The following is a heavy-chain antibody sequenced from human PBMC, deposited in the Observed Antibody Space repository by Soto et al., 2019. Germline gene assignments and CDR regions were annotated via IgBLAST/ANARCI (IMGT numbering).Heavy chain of an antibody. CDR2: IYRDGST. Sequence: EVQLVESGGDLVQPGGTLRLSCAASGFTVSSSYMSWVRQAPGKGLEWVSLIYRDGSTYYANSVKGRVTISRDNSKNALYRKMSNERAECSAVCCCANDESCLGGGTCYWASFDYWGQGTLVAVSS. V-gene: IGHV3-66*01. CDR3: ANDESCLGGGTCYWASFDY. D-gene: IGHD2-8*02. J-gene: IGHJ4*02. CDR1: GFTVSSSY.